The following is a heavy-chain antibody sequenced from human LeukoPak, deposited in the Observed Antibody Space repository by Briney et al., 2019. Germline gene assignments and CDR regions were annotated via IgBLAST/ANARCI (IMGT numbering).Heavy chain of an antibody. D-gene: IGHD2-21*02. CDR3: ARRPPGVTPDY. J-gene: IGHJ4*02. V-gene: IGHV4-34*01. CDR2: INHSGST. Sequence: SETLSLTCAVYGGSFSGYYWSWIRQPPGKGLEWIGEINHSGSTTYNPSPKSRGTISVDTSKNQFSLKLSSVTAADTAVYYCARRPPGVTPDYWGQGTLVTVSS. CDR1: GGSFSGYY.